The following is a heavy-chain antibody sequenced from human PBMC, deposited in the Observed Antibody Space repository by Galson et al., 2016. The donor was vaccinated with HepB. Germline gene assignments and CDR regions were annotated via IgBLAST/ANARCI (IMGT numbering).Heavy chain of an antibody. V-gene: IGHV3-23*01. CDR3: VQGSTAPAV. CDR2: ISRSGDST. D-gene: IGHD1-26*01. Sequence: PRLSCAASGFTFSNYGMTWVRQAPGKGLEVVSSISRSGDSTDYADSVKGRFTISRDNSKNTLSLQMNSLTADDTAIYYCVQGSTAPAVWGKGTTVTVSS. J-gene: IGHJ6*04. CDR1: GFTFSNYG.